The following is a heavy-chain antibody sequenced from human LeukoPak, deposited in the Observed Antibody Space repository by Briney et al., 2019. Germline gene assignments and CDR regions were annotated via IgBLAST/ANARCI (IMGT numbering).Heavy chain of an antibody. CDR1: GGTFNSYA. CDR2: IIPIFGTA. V-gene: IGHV1-69*13. J-gene: IGHJ6*03. CDR3: ASKYCSSTSCYGKDDYYYYYMDV. Sequence: SVNVPCKASGGTFNSYAISWVRQAPGQGLEWMGGIIPIFGTANYAQKFQGRVTITADESTRTAYMELSSLRSEDTAVYYCASKYCSSTSCYGKDDYYYYYMDVWGKGTTVTVSS. D-gene: IGHD2-2*01.